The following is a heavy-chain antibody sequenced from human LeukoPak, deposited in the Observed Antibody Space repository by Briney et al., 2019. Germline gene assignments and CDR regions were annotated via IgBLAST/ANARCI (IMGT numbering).Heavy chain of an antibody. CDR2: INHSGST. Sequence: MTSETLSLTCAVYGGSFSGYYWSWIRQPPGKGLEWIGEINHSGSTNYNPSLKSRVTISVDTSKNQFSLKLSSVTAADTAVYYCARGPYSYGRYGMDVWGQGTTVTVSS. V-gene: IGHV4-34*01. CDR3: ARGPYSYGRYGMDV. D-gene: IGHD5-18*01. J-gene: IGHJ6*02. CDR1: GGSFSGYY.